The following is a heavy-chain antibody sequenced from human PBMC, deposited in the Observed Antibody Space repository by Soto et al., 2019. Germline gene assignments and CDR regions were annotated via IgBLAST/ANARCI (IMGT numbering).Heavy chain of an antibody. CDR2: ISSNSAYI. CDR3: ARDQAEYSSSWYEASYYYYYGMDV. D-gene: IGHD6-13*01. V-gene: IGHV3-21*01. J-gene: IGHJ6*02. Sequence: GGSLRLSCAASGFTFRSFTMNWVRQAPGKGLEWVSTISSNSAYIYYTDALRGRFTISRDNAKNSLHLQMNSLRAEDTAVYYCARDQAEYSSSWYEASYYYYYGMDVWGQGTTVTVSS. CDR1: GFTFRSFT.